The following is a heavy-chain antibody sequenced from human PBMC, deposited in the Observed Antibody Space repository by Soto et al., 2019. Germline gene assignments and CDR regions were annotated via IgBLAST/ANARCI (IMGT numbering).Heavy chain of an antibody. CDR1: GGSIISGDYC. CDR3: ARGNSGDYGDSNWFDP. Sequence: PSETLSLTCTVSGGSIISGDYCWSWIRQPPGKGLEWIGYIYYSGSTYYNPSLKSRVTISVDTSKNQFSLKLSSVTAADTAVYYCARGNSGDYGDSNWFDPWGQGTLVTVSS. CDR2: IYYSGST. D-gene: IGHD4-17*01. V-gene: IGHV4-30-4*01. J-gene: IGHJ5*02.